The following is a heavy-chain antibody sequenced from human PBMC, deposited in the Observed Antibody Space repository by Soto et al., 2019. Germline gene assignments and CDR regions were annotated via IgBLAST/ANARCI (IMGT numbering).Heavy chain of an antibody. CDR2: IYSGGSA. J-gene: IGHJ4*02. Sequence: EVQLVESGGGLIQPGGSLRLSCAASGFTVSSTYMSWVRQAPGKGLEWVSVIYSGGSAYYADSVKGRFTISRDNSKKTLYLQMNSLRAEDTAVYYCARDAHSLGGWYEYDYWGQGTLVTVSS. CDR1: GFTVSSTY. D-gene: IGHD6-19*01. V-gene: IGHV3-53*01. CDR3: ARDAHSLGGWYEYDY.